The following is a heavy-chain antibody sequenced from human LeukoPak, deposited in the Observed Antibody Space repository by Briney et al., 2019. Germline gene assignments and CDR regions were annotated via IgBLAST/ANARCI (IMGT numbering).Heavy chain of an antibody. J-gene: IGHJ6*02. Sequence: PGGAPRLSCGAPGFTFSSYWMSWVRQAPGKGLEWVANIKQDGSEKYYVDAVKGRFTIARDNAKHSLYLQMHSLRAEDTAVYYCAKDVFDAYCGGDCYPGYGMDVWGQGTTVTVSS. CDR2: IKQDGSEK. CDR3: AKDVFDAYCGGDCYPGYGMDV. V-gene: IGHV3-7*01. D-gene: IGHD2-21*02. CDR1: GFTFSSYW.